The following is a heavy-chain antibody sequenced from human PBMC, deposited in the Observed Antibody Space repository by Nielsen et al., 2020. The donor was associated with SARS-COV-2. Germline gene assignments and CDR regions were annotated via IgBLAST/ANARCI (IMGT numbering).Heavy chain of an antibody. CDR3: ARADKQLVQYYYYYYMDV. D-gene: IGHD6-6*01. V-gene: IGHV1-18*04. J-gene: IGHJ6*03. Sequence: ASVKVSCKASGYTFTSYGISWVRQAPGQGLEWMGWISAYSGNTNYAQKLQGRVTMTTDTSTSTAYMELRSLRSDDTAVYYCARADKQLVQYYYYYYMDVWGKGTTVTVSS. CDR2: ISAYSGNT. CDR1: GYTFTSYG.